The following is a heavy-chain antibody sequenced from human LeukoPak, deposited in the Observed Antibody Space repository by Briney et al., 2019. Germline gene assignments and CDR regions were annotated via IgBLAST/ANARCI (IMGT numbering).Heavy chain of an antibody. CDR2: IYHSGST. CDR1: GYSISSGYY. V-gene: IGHV4-38-2*01. D-gene: IGHD3-16*01. CDR3: ARGRGGARPGDY. J-gene: IGHJ4*02. Sequence: PSETLSLTCAVSGYSISSGYYWGWIRQPPGKGLEWIGSIYHSGSTYYNPSLKSRVTISVDTSKNQFSLKLSSVTAADTAVYYCARGRGGARPGDYWGQGTLVTVSS.